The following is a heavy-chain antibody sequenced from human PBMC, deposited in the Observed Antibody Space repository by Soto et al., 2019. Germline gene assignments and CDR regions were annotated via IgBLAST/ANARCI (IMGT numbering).Heavy chain of an antibody. CDR3: ALRSMAVVPEY. D-gene: IGHD3-22*01. CDR2: LYDGRSA. V-gene: IGHV4-59*01. CDR1: GDSISSYY. Sequence: QVQLQESGPGLVKPSETLSLTCAVSGDSISSYYCMWIRQPPGKGLESIGYLYDGRSANYNPSLKGRVTWSVDSSTNQCYLTLSSMTAADTAVYYCALRSMAVVPEYWGQGTLVTVSS. J-gene: IGHJ4*02.